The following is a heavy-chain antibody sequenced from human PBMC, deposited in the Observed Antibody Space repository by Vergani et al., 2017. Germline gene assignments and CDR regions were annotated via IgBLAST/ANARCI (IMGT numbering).Heavy chain of an antibody. D-gene: IGHD1-26*01. Sequence: QVQLVESGGGVVQPGRSPRLSCAASGFTFSSYGMHWVRQAPGKGLEWVAVIWYDGSNKYYADSVKGRFTISRDNSKNTLYLQMNSLRAEDTAVYYCARAMSGSYGESFDYWGQGTLVTVSS. CDR1: GFTFSSYG. CDR2: IWYDGSNK. J-gene: IGHJ4*02. CDR3: ARAMSGSYGESFDY. V-gene: IGHV3-33*01.